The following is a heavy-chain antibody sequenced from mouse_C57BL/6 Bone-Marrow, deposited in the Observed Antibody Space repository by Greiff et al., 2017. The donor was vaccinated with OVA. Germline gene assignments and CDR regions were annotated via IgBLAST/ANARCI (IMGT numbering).Heavy chain of an antibody. Sequence: EVKLQESGGGLVQPGESLKLSCESNEYEFPSHDMSWVRKTPEKRLELVAAINSDGGSTYYPDTMERRFIISRDNTKKTLYLQMSSLRSEDTALYYCAREGVITTPWYFDVWGTGTTVTVSS. CDR1: EYEFPSHD. J-gene: IGHJ1*03. D-gene: IGHD2-4*01. CDR3: AREGVITTPWYFDV. V-gene: IGHV5-2*01. CDR2: INSDGGST.